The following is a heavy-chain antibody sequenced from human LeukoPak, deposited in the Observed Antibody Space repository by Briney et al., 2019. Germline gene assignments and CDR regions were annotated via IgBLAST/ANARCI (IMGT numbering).Heavy chain of an antibody. V-gene: IGHV4-59*08. Sequence: SETLSLTCTVSGGSISPYYWSWIRQPPGKGLEWIGYIYYGGNTNYNPSLKSRVTISVDTSKNQFSLRLSSVTAADTAVYYCARGPYGSGSPLRAFDIWGQGTMVTVSS. CDR1: GGSISPYY. D-gene: IGHD3-10*01. J-gene: IGHJ3*02. CDR2: IYYGGNT. CDR3: ARGPYGSGSPLRAFDI.